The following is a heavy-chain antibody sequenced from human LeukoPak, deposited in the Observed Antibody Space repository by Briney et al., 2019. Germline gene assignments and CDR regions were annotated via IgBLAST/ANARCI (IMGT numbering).Heavy chain of an antibody. V-gene: IGHV3-11*06. D-gene: IGHD6-13*01. CDR3: ARGLAAAGTDAFDI. CDR2: ISSSSSYT. J-gene: IGHJ3*02. CDR1: GFTFSDYY. Sequence: KSGGSLRLSCAASGFTFSDYYMSWIRQAPGKGLEWVSYISSSSSYTNYADSVKGRFTISRDNAKNTLYLQINSLRAEDTAVYYCARGLAAAGTDAFDIWGQGTKVSVSS.